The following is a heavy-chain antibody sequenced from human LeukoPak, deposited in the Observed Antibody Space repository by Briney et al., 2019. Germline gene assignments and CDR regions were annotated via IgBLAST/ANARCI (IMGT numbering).Heavy chain of an antibody. CDR1: GFTFASYG. CDR2: ISASGGST. V-gene: IGHV3-23*01. J-gene: IGHJ4*02. CDR3: AKDPRIAVAGSVSDY. D-gene: IGHD6-19*01. Sequence: GGSLRLSCAASGFTFASYGMTWVRQAPGKGLVWVSGISASGGSTYYADSVKGRFTISRDNSKNTLYLQMNSLRAEDTAVYYCAKDPRIAVAGSVSDYWGQGTLVTVSS.